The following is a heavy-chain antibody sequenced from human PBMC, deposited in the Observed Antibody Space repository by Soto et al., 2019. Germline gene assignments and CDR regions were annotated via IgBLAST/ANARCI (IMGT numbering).Heavy chain of an antibody. J-gene: IGHJ4*02. Sequence: GGSLRLSCAASGFTFTTYAMSWVRQAPGKGLEWVAGISGGGSSIFYADSVKGRFTISRDNSKNTLYLQMNSLRAEDTAVYYCAKAHSSSWSYFDYWGQGTLVTVSS. CDR1: GFTFTTYA. V-gene: IGHV3-23*01. CDR3: AKAHSSSWSYFDY. D-gene: IGHD6-13*01. CDR2: ISGGGSSI.